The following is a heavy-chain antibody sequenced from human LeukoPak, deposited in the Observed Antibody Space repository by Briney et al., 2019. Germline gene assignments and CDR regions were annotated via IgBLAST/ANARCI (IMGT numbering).Heavy chain of an antibody. V-gene: IGHV4-59*01. Sequence: SETLSLTCTVAGGSITSYFWSCIRQPPGKGLEWIGHIYYSGSTNYNPSLKSRVTVSVDTSKNQFSLKLSSVTAADTAVSYCARGAGNYYFYGMDVWGQGTTVTVSS. CDR1: GGSITSYF. CDR3: ARGAGNYYFYGMDV. CDR2: IYYSGST. J-gene: IGHJ6*02.